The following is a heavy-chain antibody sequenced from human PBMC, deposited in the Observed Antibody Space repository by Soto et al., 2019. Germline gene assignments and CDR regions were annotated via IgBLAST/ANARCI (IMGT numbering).Heavy chain of an antibody. CDR1: GFNFTNYA. CDR3: ATKATSSGYYPFDY. J-gene: IGHJ4*02. CDR2: MGGDSRT. V-gene: IGHV3-23*05. D-gene: IGHD3-22*01. Sequence: RLSCAASGFNFTNYAMSWVRQAPGKGLEWVSTMGGDSRTYYADSVKGRFTISRDNSKDTLFLQMSGLRAEDTASYYCATKATSSGYYPFDYWGQGRLVTVSS.